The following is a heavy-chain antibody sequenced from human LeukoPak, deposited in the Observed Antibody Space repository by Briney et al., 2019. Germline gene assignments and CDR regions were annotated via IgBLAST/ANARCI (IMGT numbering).Heavy chain of an antibody. CDR3: ARDRWGYSYGGD. CDR2: IKEDGSDK. V-gene: IGHV3-7*01. D-gene: IGHD5-18*01. Sequence: GGSLRLSCAASGFSLNTYWMSWVRQAPGKGLEWVANIKEDGSDKYYVDSVKGRFTISRDNAKNSLYLQMNSLRAEDTAVYYCARDRWGYSYGGDWGQGTLVTVSS. J-gene: IGHJ4*02. CDR1: GFSLNTYW.